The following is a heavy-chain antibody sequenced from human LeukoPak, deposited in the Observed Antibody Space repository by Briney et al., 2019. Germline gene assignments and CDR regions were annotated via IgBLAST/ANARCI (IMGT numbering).Heavy chain of an antibody. Sequence: GESLKISCKASGYSFTSYWIGWVRQMPGKGLEWMGIIYPGDSDTRYSPSFQGQVTISADKSISTAFLQWGSLQASDTAMYYCAWPVGVAGFDPWGQGTLVTVSS. CDR3: AWPVGVAGFDP. D-gene: IGHD6-13*01. CDR1: GYSFTSYW. J-gene: IGHJ5*02. CDR2: IYPGDSDT. V-gene: IGHV5-51*01.